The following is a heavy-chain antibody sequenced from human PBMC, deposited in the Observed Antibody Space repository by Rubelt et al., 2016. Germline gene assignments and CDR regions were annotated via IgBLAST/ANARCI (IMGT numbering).Heavy chain of an antibody. CDR1: GFTFSSYW. V-gene: IGHV3-7*01. J-gene: IGHJ3*02. CDR3: ARDEPIVATSGYAFAI. Sequence: GGGLVQPGGSLRLSCAASGFTFSSYWMSWVRQAPGKGLEGVANIKQDGSEKYYVDSVKGRFTISRENAKNSVYRQMNSLRSVETAVYYCARDEPIVATSGYAFAIWGQGTMVTVSS. CDR2: IKQDGSEK. D-gene: IGHD5-12*01.